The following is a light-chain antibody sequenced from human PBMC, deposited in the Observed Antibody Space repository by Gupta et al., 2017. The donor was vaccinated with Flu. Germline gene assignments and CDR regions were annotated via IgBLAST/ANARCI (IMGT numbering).Light chain of an antibody. CDR1: SNDVGGYNR. CDR2: DVT. V-gene: IGLV2-11*01. J-gene: IGLJ1*01. CDR3: SSHAGRVTWV. Sequence: QSAPTQPRSVSGSPDQSVTISCTGTSNDVGGYNRVSWYEQPPGKAPKLIIYDVTDRPPWVPDRFSGSNSGNTASLTISGLQADDDAAYYCSSHAGRVTWVFGTGTTVTVL.